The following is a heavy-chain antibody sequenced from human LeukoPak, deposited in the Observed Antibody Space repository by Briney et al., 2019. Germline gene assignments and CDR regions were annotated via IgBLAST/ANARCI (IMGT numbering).Heavy chain of an antibody. J-gene: IGHJ4*02. CDR2: IKQDGSEK. CDR3: AREGRYYYDSSGYYGY. V-gene: IGHV3-7*01. CDR1: GFTFSTYW. D-gene: IGHD3-22*01. Sequence: GGSLRLSCAGSGFTFSTYWMSWVRQAPGKGLEWVANIKQDGSEKYYVDSVKGRFTISRDNAKNSLYLQMNSLRAEDTAVYYCAREGRYYYDSSGYYGYWGQGTLVTVSS.